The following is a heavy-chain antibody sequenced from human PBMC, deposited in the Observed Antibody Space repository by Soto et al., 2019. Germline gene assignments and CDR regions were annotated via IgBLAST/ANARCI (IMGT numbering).Heavy chain of an antibody. Sequence: QITLKESGPTLVQPTQPLTLTCTFSGFSLTTRGGGVVWIRQPPGKALEWLALIYGNDDKRYSPSLKNRLTIPKDTSKSQVVLTMTNIDPVDTATYYCARRPNWGMDGLGVWGQGTTVTVSS. J-gene: IGHJ6*02. CDR3: ARRPNWGMDGLGV. CDR2: IYGNDDK. CDR1: GFSLTTRGGG. V-gene: IGHV2-5*01. D-gene: IGHD7-27*01.